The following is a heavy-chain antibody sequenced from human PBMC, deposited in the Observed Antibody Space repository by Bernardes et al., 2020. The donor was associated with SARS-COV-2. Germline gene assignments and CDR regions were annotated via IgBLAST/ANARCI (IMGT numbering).Heavy chain of an antibody. V-gene: IGHV4-34*01. D-gene: IGHD5-18*01. Sequence: TLSLTFALYGGSFSGYYWSWIRPPPGKGLEWIGEINHSGSTNYNPSLKSRVTISVDTSKNQFSLKLSSVTAADTAVYYCARDLYSYGFAYWGQGTLVTVSS. CDR1: GGSFSGYY. CDR3: ARDLYSYGFAY. J-gene: IGHJ4*02. CDR2: INHSGST.